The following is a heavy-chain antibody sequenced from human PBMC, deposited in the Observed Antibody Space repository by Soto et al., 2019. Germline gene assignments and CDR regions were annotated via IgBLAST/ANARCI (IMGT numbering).Heavy chain of an antibody. CDR1: GGSISNHY. J-gene: IGHJ6*03. CDR2: IYYNGNT. V-gene: IGHV4-59*11. D-gene: IGHD2-21*02. CDR3: AKVTQIYYYYYMDV. Sequence: PSETLSLTCTVSGGSISNHYWSWIRQPPGKGLEWIGYIYYNGNTNYNPSLKSRVTISVDTSKNQFSLKLSSVTAADTAVYYCAKVTQIYYYYYMDVWGKGTTVTVSS.